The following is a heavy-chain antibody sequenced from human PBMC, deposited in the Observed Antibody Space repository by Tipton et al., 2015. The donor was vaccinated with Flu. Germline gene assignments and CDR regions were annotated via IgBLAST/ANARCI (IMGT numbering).Heavy chain of an antibody. CDR3: ARGYCTDHVCFFDL. J-gene: IGHJ4*02. CDR2: IYYSDTT. V-gene: IGHV4-61*08. CDR1: GASVSSNVYY. D-gene: IGHD2-8*02. Sequence: TLSLTCSVSGASVSSNVYYWAWIRQPPGEKLEWLGYIYYSDTTNYNPSLQSRVAISPDTSKNQFSLELSSVTAADTAVYYCARGYCTDHVCFFDLWGQGTQVTVSS.